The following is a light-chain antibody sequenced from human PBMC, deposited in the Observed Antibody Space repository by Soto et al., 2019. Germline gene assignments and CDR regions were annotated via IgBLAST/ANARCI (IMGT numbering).Light chain of an antibody. CDR2: DVS. V-gene: IGKV1-5*01. CDR3: QQYSNFAT. CDR1: QNIGTS. Sequence: DIQMTQSHSALSASVGDRVTLTCRASQNIGTSLAWYQQKPGRAPKVLIYDVSTLERGVPSRFSGSQFGSEFTLTISGLQPDDFATYYCQQYSNFATFGQGTKVDI. J-gene: IGKJ1*01.